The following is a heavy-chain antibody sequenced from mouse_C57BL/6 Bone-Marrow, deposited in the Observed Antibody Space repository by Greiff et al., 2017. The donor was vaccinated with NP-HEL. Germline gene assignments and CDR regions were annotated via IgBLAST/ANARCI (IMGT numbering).Heavy chain of an antibody. CDR2: INPGSGGT. J-gene: IGHJ2*01. D-gene: IGHD3-3*01. CDR1: GYAFTNYL. CDR3: ARGGGGRRGDY. V-gene: IGHV1-54*01. Sequence: QVQLQQSGAELVRPGTSVKVSCKASGYAFTNYLIEWVKQRPGQGLEWIGVINPGSGGTNYNEKFKGKATLTADTSSSTAYLQLRSLTSEDSAVYICARGGGGRRGDYWGQGTTLTDSS.